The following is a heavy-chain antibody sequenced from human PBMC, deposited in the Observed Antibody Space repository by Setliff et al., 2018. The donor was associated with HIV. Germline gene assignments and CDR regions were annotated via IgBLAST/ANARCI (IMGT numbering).Heavy chain of an antibody. D-gene: IGHD6-19*01. J-gene: IGHJ4*02. V-gene: IGHV3-48*03. Sequence: GGSLRLSCAASGFTFSSYEMNWVRQAPGKGLELVSYISHTGSTVYYADSVKGRFTISRDNAKNSLYLQMNSLRAEDTALYYCATGGWFDYWGQGTLVTVSS. CDR1: GFTFSSYE. CDR2: ISHTGSTV. CDR3: ATGGWFDY.